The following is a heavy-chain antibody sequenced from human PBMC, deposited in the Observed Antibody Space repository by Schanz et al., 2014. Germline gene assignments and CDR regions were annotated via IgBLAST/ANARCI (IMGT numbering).Heavy chain of an antibody. CDR1: GFSFSSYA. D-gene: IGHD3-10*01. V-gene: IGHV3-30*02. Sequence: MQLLESGGGLAQPGGSLRLSCATSGFSFSSYAINWVRQVPGKGLEWVAILWHDGSKKYYTDSVKGRFTISRDNSKNTVHLQMNSLRAEDTAVYYCAKQHIVRGVIYLNWFDSWGQGTLVTVSS. J-gene: IGHJ5*01. CDR3: AKQHIVRGVIYLNWFDS. CDR2: LWHDGSKK.